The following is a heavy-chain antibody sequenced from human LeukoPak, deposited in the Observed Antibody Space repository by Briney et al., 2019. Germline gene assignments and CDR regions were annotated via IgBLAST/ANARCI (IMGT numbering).Heavy chain of an antibody. CDR2: IKQDGSEK. CDR1: GFTFSSYW. V-gene: IGHV3-7*01. D-gene: IGHD3-3*01. CDR3: ARDKSTRTYDFWSGIRSGDY. J-gene: IGHJ4*02. Sequence: PGGSLRLSCAASGFTFSSYWMSWVRQAPGKGLEWVANIKQDGSEKYYVDSVKGRFTISRDNAKNSLYLQMNSLRAEDTAVYYCARDKSTRTYDFWSGIRSGDYWGQGTLVTVSS.